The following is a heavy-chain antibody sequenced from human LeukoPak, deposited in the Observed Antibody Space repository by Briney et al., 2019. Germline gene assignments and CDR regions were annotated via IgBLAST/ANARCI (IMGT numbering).Heavy chain of an antibody. CDR1: GGSISSYY. J-gene: IGHJ3*02. D-gene: IGHD6-19*01. Sequence: PSETLSLTCTVSGGSISSYYWSWIRQPPGKELEWIGYIYYSGSTNYNPSLKSRVTISVDTSKNQFSLKLSSVTAADTAVYYCARRSGWRAFDIWGQGTMVTVSS. V-gene: IGHV4-59*01. CDR3: ARRSGWRAFDI. CDR2: IYYSGST.